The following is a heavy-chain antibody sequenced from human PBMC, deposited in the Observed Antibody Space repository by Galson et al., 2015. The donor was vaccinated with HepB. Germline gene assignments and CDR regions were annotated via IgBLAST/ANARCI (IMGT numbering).Heavy chain of an antibody. CDR2: ISADNGNT. J-gene: IGHJ6*02. CDR1: GYTFTSYG. V-gene: IGHV1-18*01. Sequence: SVKVSCKASGYTFTSYGISWVRQAPGQGLEWMGWISADNGNTDYAQKLQGRVTMTTDTSTSTAYMELRTLRSDDTAVYYCARVGVYGIDYYDMGIWGQGTTVTVSS. D-gene: IGHD2-8*02. CDR3: ARVGVYGIDYYDMGI.